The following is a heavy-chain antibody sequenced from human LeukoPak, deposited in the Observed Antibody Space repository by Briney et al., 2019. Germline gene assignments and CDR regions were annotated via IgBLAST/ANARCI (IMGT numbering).Heavy chain of an antibody. CDR2: INTDGTST. J-gene: IGHJ4*02. D-gene: IGHD3-10*01. CDR1: GLTLSSYA. CDR3: TREGAYGSGIYGAGDY. V-gene: IGHV3-74*01. Sequence: GGSLRLSCAASGLTLSSYAMSWVRQAPGKGLEWVSRINTDGTSTNYTDSVKGRFTISRDNAKNTLHLQMNSLRAEDTAVYYCTREGAYGSGIYGAGDYWGQGTLVTVSS.